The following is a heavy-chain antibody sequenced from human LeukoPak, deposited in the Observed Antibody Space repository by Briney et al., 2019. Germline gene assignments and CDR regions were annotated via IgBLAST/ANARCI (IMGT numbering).Heavy chain of an antibody. Sequence: ASVKVSCKASGYTFTSYDINWVRQARGQGLEWMGWINPNSGGTNYAQKFQGRVTMTRDTSISTAYMELSRLRSDDTAVYYCARVTSSHCYTYWGQGTLVTVSS. J-gene: IGHJ4*02. D-gene: IGHD2-2*02. CDR2: INPNSGGT. CDR3: ARVTSSHCYTY. CDR1: GYTFTSYD. V-gene: IGHV1-2*02.